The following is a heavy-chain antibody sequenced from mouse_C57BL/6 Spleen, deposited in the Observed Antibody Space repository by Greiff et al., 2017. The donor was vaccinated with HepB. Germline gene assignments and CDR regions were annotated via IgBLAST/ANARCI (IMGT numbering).Heavy chain of an antibody. CDR2: IYPGSGST. V-gene: IGHV1-55*01. Sequence: QVQLQQPGAELVKPGASVKMSCKASGYTFTSYWITWVKQRPGQGLEWIGDIYPGSGSTNYNEKFKSKATLTVDTSSSTAYMQLSSLTSEDSAVYYCARSRDYYGSSDFYYFDYWGQGTTLTVSS. D-gene: IGHD1-1*01. CDR1: GYTFTSYW. J-gene: IGHJ2*01. CDR3: ARSRDYYGSSDFYYFDY.